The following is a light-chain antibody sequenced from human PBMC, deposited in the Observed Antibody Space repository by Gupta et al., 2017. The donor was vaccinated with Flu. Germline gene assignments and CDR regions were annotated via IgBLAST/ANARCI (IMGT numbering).Light chain of an antibody. V-gene: IGKV2-28*01. CDR1: QGRLHKNGNNY. CDR2: LGS. Sequence: VTAGEPACNYCRHSQGRLHKNGNNYLNWYRQKPGQSPQLLIYLGSNRASGVPGRFSGSGAGTDFTLKISRGEAEDVGVYYCRQELQTPRTVGQGTKVEIK. J-gene: IGKJ2*02. CDR3: RQELQTPRT.